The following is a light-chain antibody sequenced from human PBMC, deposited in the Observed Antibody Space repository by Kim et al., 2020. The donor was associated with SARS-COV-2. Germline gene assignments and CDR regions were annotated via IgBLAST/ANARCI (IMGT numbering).Light chain of an antibody. CDR2: DVT. CDR1: NSDIGGSNY. Sequence: GQWFAIACTGSNSDIGGSNYVSWYQQHPGKAPKLIIYDVTKRPSGVSDRFSGSKSGNTASLIISGLQADDEADYYCSSYTSSKTWVFGGGTQLTVL. V-gene: IGLV2-14*03. J-gene: IGLJ3*02. CDR3: SSYTSSKTWV.